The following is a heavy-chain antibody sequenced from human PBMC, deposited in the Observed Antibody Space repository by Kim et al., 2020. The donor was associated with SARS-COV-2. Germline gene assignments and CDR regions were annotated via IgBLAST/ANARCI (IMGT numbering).Heavy chain of an antibody. D-gene: IGHD5-18*01. V-gene: IGHV3-9*01. Sequence: GGSLRLSCAASGFTFDDYAMHWVRQAPGKGLEWVSGISWNSGSIGYADSVKGRFTISRDNAKNSLYLQMNSLRAEDTALYYCAKADTADYYGMDVWGQGTTATVPS. J-gene: IGHJ6*02. CDR3: AKADTADYYGMDV. CDR1: GFTFDDYA. CDR2: ISWNSGSI.